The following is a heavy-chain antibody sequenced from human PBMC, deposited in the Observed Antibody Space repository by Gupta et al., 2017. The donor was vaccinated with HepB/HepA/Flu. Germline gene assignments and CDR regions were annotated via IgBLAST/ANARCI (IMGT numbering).Heavy chain of an antibody. D-gene: IGHD2-2*01. V-gene: IGHV4-4*07. J-gene: IGHJ3*02. CDR2: IYTSEST. Sequence: QVQLQESGPGLVKPSETLSLTCTVSGGSISAYSWNWVRQPAGKGLEWIGRIYTSESTNYNPSLKSRVSMSTDTSKNQFSMKMSSVTAADTAVYYCARDRKIPCTTTSCYSNVFDIWGQGTMVTVSS. CDR3: ARDRKIPCTTTSCYSNVFDI. CDR1: GGSISAYS.